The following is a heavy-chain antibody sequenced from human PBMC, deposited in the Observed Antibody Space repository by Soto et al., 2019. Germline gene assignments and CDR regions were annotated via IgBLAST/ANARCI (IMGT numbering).Heavy chain of an antibody. CDR3: ARKGGGIYGMDV. D-gene: IGHD3-16*01. CDR1: GFSLSSSGMS. CDR2: VYWNDDK. J-gene: IGHJ6*02. V-gene: IGHV2-5*01. Sequence: SGPTLVNPTQTLTLTCTFSGFSLSSSGMSVGWFRQAPGKAPEWLSLVYWNDDKRYSPSLKSRLTISKDTSTNQVVLTMTNMDSVDTGTYYCARKGGGIYGMDVWGQGTTVTVSS.